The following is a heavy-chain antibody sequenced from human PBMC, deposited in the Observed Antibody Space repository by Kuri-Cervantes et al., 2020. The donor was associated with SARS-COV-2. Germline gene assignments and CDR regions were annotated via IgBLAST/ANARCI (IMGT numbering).Heavy chain of an antibody. CDR1: GFTSSSYA. CDR3: ARDPGGTS. CDR2: ISYDGSNK. Sequence: GESLKISCAASGFTSSSYAMHWVRQAPGKGLEWVAVISYDGSNKYYADSVKGRFTISRDNSKNTLYLQMNSLRAEDTAVYYCARDPGGTSWGQGTLVTVSS. J-gene: IGHJ4*02. V-gene: IGHV3-30-3*01. D-gene: IGHD3-16*01.